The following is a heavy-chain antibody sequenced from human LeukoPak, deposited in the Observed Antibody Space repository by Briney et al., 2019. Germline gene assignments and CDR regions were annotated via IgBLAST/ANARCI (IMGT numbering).Heavy chain of an antibody. D-gene: IGHD3-3*02. Sequence: GGSLRLSCAASGFTFSSSWMAWVRQAPGKGLEWVGNIKEDGTAKNYVVSVRGRFTISRDNAKNSLYLQMNSLRAEDTAVYYCARLSNVPGWSQGTMVTVSS. CDR1: GFTFSSSW. CDR2: IKEDGTAK. V-gene: IGHV3-7*01. CDR3: ARLSNVPG. J-gene: IGHJ3*01.